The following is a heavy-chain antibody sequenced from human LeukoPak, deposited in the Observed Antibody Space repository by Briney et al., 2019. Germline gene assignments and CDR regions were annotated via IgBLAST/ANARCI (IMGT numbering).Heavy chain of an antibody. CDR1: VFSFSNYW. CDR3: ARTRVTTSNYYYYMDV. D-gene: IGHD4-11*01. CDR2: IYPGDSDT. Sequence: GESLEISCKASVFSFSNYWIGWVRQMPGKGLEWMGIIYPGDSDTRYSPSFQGQVTISADKSISTAYLQWSSLKASDTAMYYCARTRVTTSNYYYYMDVWGKGTTVTVSS. V-gene: IGHV5-51*01. J-gene: IGHJ6*03.